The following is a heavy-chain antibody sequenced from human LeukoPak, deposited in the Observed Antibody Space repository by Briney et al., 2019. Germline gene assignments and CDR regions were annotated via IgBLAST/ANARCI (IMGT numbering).Heavy chain of an antibody. V-gene: IGHV4-61*01. CDR2: IYYSGST. CDR3: AREGYYAMDV. J-gene: IGHJ6*02. CDR1: GGSVSSGSYY. Sequence: SETLSLTCTVSGGSVSSGSYYWSWIWQPPGKGLEWIGYIYYSGSTNYNPSLKSRVTISVDTSKNQFSLKLSSVTAADTAVYYCAREGYYAMDVWGQGTTVTVSS.